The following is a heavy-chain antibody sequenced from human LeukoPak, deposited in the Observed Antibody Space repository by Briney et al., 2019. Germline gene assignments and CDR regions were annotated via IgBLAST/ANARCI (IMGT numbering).Heavy chain of an antibody. CDR2: IIPIFGTA. CDR1: GGTFSSYA. J-gene: IGHJ4*02. Sequence: ASVKVSCKASGGTFSSYAISWVRQAPGQGLEWMGGIIPIFGTANYAQKFQGRDTITADESTSAAYMELSSLRSEDTAVYYCARVSVAGAPDYWGQGTLVTVSS. D-gene: IGHD6-19*01. CDR3: ARVSVAGAPDY. V-gene: IGHV1-69*01.